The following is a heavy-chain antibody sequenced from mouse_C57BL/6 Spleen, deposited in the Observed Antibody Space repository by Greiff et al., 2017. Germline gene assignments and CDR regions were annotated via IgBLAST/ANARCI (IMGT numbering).Heavy chain of an antibody. CDR3: ATDGYCPFAY. CDR1: GYAFSSSW. CDR2: IYPGDGDT. D-gene: IGHD2-3*01. Sequence: VQLQQSGPELVKPGASVKISCKASGYAFSSSWMNWVKQRPGKGLEWLGRIYPGDGDTNYNRKFKGKATLTAAKSSSTAYMQLSSLTSEDSAVYVCATDGYCPFAYWGQGTLVTVSA. V-gene: IGHV1-82*01. J-gene: IGHJ3*01.